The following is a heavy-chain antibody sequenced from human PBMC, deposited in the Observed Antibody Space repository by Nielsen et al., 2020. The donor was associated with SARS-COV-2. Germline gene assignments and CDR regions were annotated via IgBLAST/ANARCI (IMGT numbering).Heavy chain of an antibody. CDR1: AFTFSTYW. J-gene: IGHJ4*02. Sequence: GGSLRLSCAASAFTFSTYWMHWVRQAPGKGLVWVSRISSDGSSTSYADSVKGRFTISRDNAKNTLYLQMNSLRAEDTAVYYCVRGLQVPNGLAHRWGQGTLVTVSS. CDR2: ISSDGSST. D-gene: IGHD3-16*01. CDR3: VRGLQVPNGLAHR. V-gene: IGHV3-74*01.